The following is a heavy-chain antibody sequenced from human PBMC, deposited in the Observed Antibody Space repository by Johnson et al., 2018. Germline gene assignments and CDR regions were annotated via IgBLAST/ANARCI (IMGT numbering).Heavy chain of an antibody. Sequence: VQLVESGGGLVQPGGSLRLSCAASGFTFSSYAMHWVRQAPGKGLEYVSAISSNGGSTYYANSVKGRFTISRDNSKNTLYLQMNSLRAEDTAVYYCARPYSGYAGDAFDIWGQGTTVTVSS. V-gene: IGHV3-64*01. J-gene: IGHJ3*02. CDR3: ARPYSGYAGDAFDI. CDR2: ISSNGGST. D-gene: IGHD5-12*01. CDR1: GFTFSSYA.